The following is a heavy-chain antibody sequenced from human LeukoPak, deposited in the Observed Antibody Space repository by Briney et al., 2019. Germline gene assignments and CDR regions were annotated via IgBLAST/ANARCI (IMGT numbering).Heavy chain of an antibody. CDR2: IYTSGST. D-gene: IGHD3-10*01. V-gene: IGHV4-4*07. CDR3: ARDLEYYYGSGSYYYYYGMDV. CDR1: GGSISSYY. Sequence: PSETLSLTCTVSGGSISSYYWSWIRQPAGKGLEWIGRIYTSGSTNYNPSLKSRVTMSVDTSKNQFSLKLSSVTAADTAVYYCARDLEYYYGSGSYYYYYGMDVWGQGTTVTVSS. J-gene: IGHJ6*02.